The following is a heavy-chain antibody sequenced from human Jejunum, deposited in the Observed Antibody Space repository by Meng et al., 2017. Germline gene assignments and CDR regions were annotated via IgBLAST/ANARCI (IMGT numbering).Heavy chain of an antibody. D-gene: IGHD2-2*01. V-gene: IGHV4-30-4*01. Sequence: QVRVQEAAPCRVQPYPTRSLTCTVSGDSISSGEYFWSWIRQAPGKGLEWIGFMDYRGSTFYNPSLKSRVTISVDTSTNQFSLKLSSVTAEDTAVYFCARGELLWDYWGQGTLVTVSS. CDR2: MDYRGST. CDR1: GDSISSGEYF. J-gene: IGHJ4*02. CDR3: ARGELLWDY.